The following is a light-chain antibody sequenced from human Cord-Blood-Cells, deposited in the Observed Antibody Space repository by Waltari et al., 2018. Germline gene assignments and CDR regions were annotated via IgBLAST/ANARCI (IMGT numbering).Light chain of an antibody. Sequence: QSALTQPASVSGSPGQSITISCTGTSSDVGGYNYVSWYQQHPGKAPRLTIYDVSKRPSGVSTRFSGSKSGNTASLTISGLQAADDADYYCSSYTSSSTYVFGTGTKVTVL. V-gene: IGLV2-14*01. CDR2: DVS. J-gene: IGLJ1*01. CDR3: SSYTSSSTYV. CDR1: SSDVGGYNY.